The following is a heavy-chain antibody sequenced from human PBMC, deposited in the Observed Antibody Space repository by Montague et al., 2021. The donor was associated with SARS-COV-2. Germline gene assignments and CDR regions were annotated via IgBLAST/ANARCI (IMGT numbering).Heavy chain of an antibody. CDR2: INHRGNT. CDR1: DGFFSDYW. V-gene: IGHV4-34*01. Sequence: SETLSLTCAVYDGFFSDYWWSWVRQPPGKGLEWIGNINHRGNTNYNPSLKSRVTISVDTSKHQFSLKLNSVTAADTAIYYCARGVPGYWGQGTLVTVSS. CDR3: ARGVPGY. J-gene: IGHJ4*02. D-gene: IGHD3-10*02.